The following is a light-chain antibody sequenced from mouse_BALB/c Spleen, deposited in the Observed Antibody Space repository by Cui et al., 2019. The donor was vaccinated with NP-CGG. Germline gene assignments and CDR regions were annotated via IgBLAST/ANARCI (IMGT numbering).Light chain of an antibody. CDR3: VLWYSNHWV. V-gene: IGLV1*01. CDR1: IGAVTTSNY. J-gene: IGLJ1*01. Sequence: HGVVSQECAHTTSPSETVTLTCRSSIGAVTTSNYANWVQEKPDHLFTGLIGGTNNRAPGVPARFSGSLIGDKAALTITGAQTEDEAIYFCVLWYSNHWVFGGGTKLTVL. CDR2: GTN.